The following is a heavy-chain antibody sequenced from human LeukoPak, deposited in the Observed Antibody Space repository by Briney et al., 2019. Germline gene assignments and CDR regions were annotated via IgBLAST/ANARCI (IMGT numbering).Heavy chain of an antibody. CDR1: GYTFTSYG. V-gene: IGHV1-18*01. CDR2: ISAYNGNT. Sequence: ASVKVSCKASGYTFTSYGISWVRQAPGQGLEWMGWISAYNGNTNYAQKLQGRVTMTTDTSTSTAYMELRSLRSDDTAVYYCARERLLGYCSSTSCRLDAFDIWGQGTMVTVSS. D-gene: IGHD2-2*01. CDR3: ARERLLGYCSSTSCRLDAFDI. J-gene: IGHJ3*02.